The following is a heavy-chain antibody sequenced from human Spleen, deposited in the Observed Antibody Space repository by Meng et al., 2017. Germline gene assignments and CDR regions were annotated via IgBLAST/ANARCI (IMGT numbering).Heavy chain of an antibody. V-gene: IGHV4-61*01. CDR3: ARGPVAGRNWYFDL. J-gene: IGHJ2*01. CDR2: IYYSGST. CDR1: GGSVSSGSYY. D-gene: IGHD1-26*01. Sequence: QVQLQESGPGLVRPSETLSLTCTASGGSVSSGSYYWSWIRQPPGKGLEWIGYIYYSGSTNYNPSLKSRVTISVDTSKNQFSLKLSSVTAADTAVYYCARGPVAGRNWYFDLWGRGTLVTVSS.